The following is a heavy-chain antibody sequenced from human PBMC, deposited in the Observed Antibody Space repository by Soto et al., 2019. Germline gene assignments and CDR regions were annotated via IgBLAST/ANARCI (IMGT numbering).Heavy chain of an antibody. J-gene: IGHJ6*02. CDR3: ARSWVTGKGGIDV. CDR2: INTHTDNT. D-gene: IGHD3-16*01. V-gene: IGHV1-18*01. Sequence: ASVKVSCKTSGYTFNMYGISWARQAPGQGLEWMGYINTHTDNTNYAQKFQGRITMTTDTSTNTAYMDLWTLISDDTAVYYCARSWVTGKGGIDVWGQGTTVTVSS. CDR1: GYTFNMYG.